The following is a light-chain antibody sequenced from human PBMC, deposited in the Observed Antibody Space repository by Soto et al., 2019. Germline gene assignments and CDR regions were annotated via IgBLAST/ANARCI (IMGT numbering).Light chain of an antibody. CDR1: QGISTW. Sequence: DIQMTQSPSTLSASVGDRVTITCRASQGISTWLAWYQQRPGEAPKVLIYDASSLESGVPSRFSGSGSETEFTLTISSLQPDDFATYYFQHYNSYPFTFGPGTKVDIK. J-gene: IGKJ3*01. CDR3: QHYNSYPFT. CDR2: DAS. V-gene: IGKV1-5*01.